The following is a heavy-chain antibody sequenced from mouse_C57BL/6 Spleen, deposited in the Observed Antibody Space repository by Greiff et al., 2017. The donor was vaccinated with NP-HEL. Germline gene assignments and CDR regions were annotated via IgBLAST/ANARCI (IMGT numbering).Heavy chain of an antibody. CDR1: GYTFTSYW. CDR2: IDPSDSET. Sequence: QVQLQQPGAELVRPGSSVKLSCKASGYTFTSYWMHWVKQRPIQGLEWIGNIDPSDSETHYNQKFKDKATLTVDKSSSTAYMQLSSLTSEDSAVYYCARSGSSYLFAYWGQGTLVTVSA. D-gene: IGHD1-1*01. V-gene: IGHV1-52*01. J-gene: IGHJ3*01. CDR3: ARSGSSYLFAY.